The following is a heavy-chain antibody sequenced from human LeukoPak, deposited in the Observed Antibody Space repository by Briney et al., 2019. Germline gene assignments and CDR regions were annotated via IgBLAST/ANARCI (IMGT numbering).Heavy chain of an antibody. V-gene: IGHV3-21*01. CDR2: ISSSSSYI. CDR3: ARDRGRDSSGWDYYFDY. J-gene: IGHJ4*02. D-gene: IGHD6-19*01. Sequence: PGGSLRLSCAASGFTFSSYSMNWVRQAPGKGLEWVSSISSSSSYIYYADSVKGRFTISRDNAKNSLYLQMNSLRAEDTAVYYCARDRGRDSSGWDYYFDYWGQGTLVTVSS. CDR1: GFTFSSYS.